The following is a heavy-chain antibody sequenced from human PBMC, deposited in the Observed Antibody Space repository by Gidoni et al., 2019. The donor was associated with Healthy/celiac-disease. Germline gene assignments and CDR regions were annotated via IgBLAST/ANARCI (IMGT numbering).Heavy chain of an antibody. Sequence: EVQLVHSGAEVNKPGESLKISCKGSGYSFTSHWIGRVRQMPGKALAWMGIIYPGDSDTRYSPSFQGQVNISADKYISTAYLQWSSLKASDTAMYYCARMSGDDDDYVWGSYRSFDYWGQGTLVTVSS. CDR2: IYPGDSDT. CDR1: GYSFTSHW. CDR3: ARMSGDDDDYVWGSYRSFDY. D-gene: IGHD3-16*01. V-gene: IGHV5-51*01. J-gene: IGHJ4*02.